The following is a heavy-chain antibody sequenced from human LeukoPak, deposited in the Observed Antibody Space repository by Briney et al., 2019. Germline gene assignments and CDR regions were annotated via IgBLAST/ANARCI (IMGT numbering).Heavy chain of an antibody. CDR2: IYYSGST. Sequence: PSETLSLTCTVSGGSISSDSYYWGWIRQPPGKGLQWIGCIYYSGSTYYKPSLKSRVTISVGTSKNQFSLKLTSVTAADTAVYYCGRRSRSTWNYRRGDYWGQGTLVTVSS. V-gene: IGHV4-39*01. D-gene: IGHD1-7*01. J-gene: IGHJ4*02. CDR3: GRRSRSTWNYRRGDY. CDR1: GGSISSDSYY.